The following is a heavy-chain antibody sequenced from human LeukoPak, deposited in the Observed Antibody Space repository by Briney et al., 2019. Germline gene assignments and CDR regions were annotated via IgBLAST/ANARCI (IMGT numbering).Heavy chain of an antibody. CDR1: GGSISSGGYY. CDR2: IYYSGST. J-gene: IGHJ6*03. CDR3: ARVRGTVTIYYYYYMDV. D-gene: IGHD4-17*01. Sequence: PSQTLSLTCTVSGGSISSGGYYWSWIRQHPGKGLEWIGYIYYSGSTYYNPSLNSRVTISVDTSKNQFSLKLSSVTAADTAVYYCARVRGTVTIYYYYYMDVWGKGTTVTVSS. V-gene: IGHV4-31*03.